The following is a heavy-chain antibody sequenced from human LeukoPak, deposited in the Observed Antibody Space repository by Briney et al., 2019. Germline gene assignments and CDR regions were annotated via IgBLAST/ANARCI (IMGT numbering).Heavy chain of an antibody. CDR1: GGSISSGSYY. Sequence: PSQTLSLTCTVSGGSISSGSYYWSWIRQPAGKGLEWIGRIYTSGSTNYNPSLKSRVTISVDTSKNQFSLKLSSVTAADTAVYYCAREPDQYYYDSSGYFPYNWFDPWGQGTLVTVSS. CDR2: IYTSGST. J-gene: IGHJ5*02. D-gene: IGHD3-22*01. V-gene: IGHV4-61*02. CDR3: AREPDQYYYDSSGYFPYNWFDP.